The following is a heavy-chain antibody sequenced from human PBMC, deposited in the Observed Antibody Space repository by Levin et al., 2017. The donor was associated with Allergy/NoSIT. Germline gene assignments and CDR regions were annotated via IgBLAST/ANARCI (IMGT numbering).Heavy chain of an antibody. Sequence: GESLKISCAASGFTFSDYYMTWIRLAPGKGLEWLSYVSATGNNVHYADSVEGRFTISRDNAKNSVYLQMNSLRAEDTAVYYCARDLVVVPASDLAYGMDVCGRGTTVTVSS. J-gene: IGHJ6*02. CDR2: VSATGNNV. CDR3: ARDLVVVPASDLAYGMDV. D-gene: IGHD2-2*01. CDR1: GFTFSDYY. V-gene: IGHV3-11*01.